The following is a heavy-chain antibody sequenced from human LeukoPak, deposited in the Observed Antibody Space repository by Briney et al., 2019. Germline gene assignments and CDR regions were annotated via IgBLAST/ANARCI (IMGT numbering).Heavy chain of an antibody. Sequence: PGGYLRLSCAASGFTFSNFAMHWVRQAPGKGLEWVAVISYDGSIKYYADSVKGRFTISRDNSKNTLYLQMNSLRAEDTAVYYCAREDMTTVTTLWAFDIWGQGSMVTVSS. CDR3: AREDMTTVTTLWAFDI. CDR1: GFTFSNFA. CDR2: ISYDGSIK. J-gene: IGHJ3*02. V-gene: IGHV3-30*04. D-gene: IGHD4-17*01.